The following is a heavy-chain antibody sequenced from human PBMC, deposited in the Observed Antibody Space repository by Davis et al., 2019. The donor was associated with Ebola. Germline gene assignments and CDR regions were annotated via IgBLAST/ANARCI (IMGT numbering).Heavy chain of an antibody. V-gene: IGHV1-69*13. CDR3: ATNQKGGYYDGDSYYPRGVRSWFDP. J-gene: IGHJ5*02. Sequence: SVKVSCKTSGYTFMNYAISWVRQAPGQGLEWMGGIIPIFGTANYAQTFQGRVTITADESTSTAYMELSSLRSEDTAVYYCATNQKGGYYDGDSYYPRGVRSWFDPWGHGTLVTVSS. CDR2: IIPIFGTA. CDR1: GYTFMNYA. D-gene: IGHD3-22*01.